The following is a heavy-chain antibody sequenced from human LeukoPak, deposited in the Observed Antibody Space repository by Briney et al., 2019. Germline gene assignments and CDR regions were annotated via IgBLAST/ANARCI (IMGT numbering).Heavy chain of an antibody. J-gene: IGHJ4*02. V-gene: IGHV3-23*01. CDR3: AKSRGLRVTFFDY. D-gene: IGHD5-12*01. CDR2: ISGSGGST. CDR1: GFTFSSYA. Sequence: GGSPRLSCAASGFTFSSYAMSWVRQAPGKGLEWVSAISGSGGSTYYADSVKGRFTISRDNSKNTLYLQMNSLRAEDTAVYYCAKSRGLRVTFFDYWGQGTLVTVSS.